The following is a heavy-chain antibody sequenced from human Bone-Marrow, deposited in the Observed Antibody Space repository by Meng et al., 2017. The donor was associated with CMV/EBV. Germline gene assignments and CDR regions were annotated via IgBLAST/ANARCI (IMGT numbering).Heavy chain of an antibody. CDR1: GGTFSSYA. D-gene: IGHD5-12*01. CDR2: ISAYNGNT. Sequence: ASVKVSCKASGGTFSSYAISWVRQAPGQGLEWMGGISAYNGNTNYAQKLQGRVTMTTDTSTSTAYMELRSLRSDDTAMYYCARDRGFLASNWFDPWGQGTLVTGSS. CDR3: ARDRGFLASNWFDP. J-gene: IGHJ5*01. V-gene: IGHV1-18*01.